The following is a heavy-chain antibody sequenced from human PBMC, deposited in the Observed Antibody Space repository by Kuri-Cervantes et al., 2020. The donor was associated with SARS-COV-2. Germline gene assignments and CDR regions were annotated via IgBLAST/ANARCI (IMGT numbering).Heavy chain of an antibody. CDR2: INPNSGGT. J-gene: IGHJ3*02. Sequence: ASVKVSCKASGYTFTSYGISWVRQAPGQGLEWMGWINPNSGGTNYAQKFQGRVTMTRDTSISTAYMELSRLRSDDTAVYYCARDRQLEQGGALDIWGQGTMVTVSS. CDR1: GYTFTSYG. V-gene: IGHV1-2*02. D-gene: IGHD1-1*01. CDR3: ARDRQLEQGGALDI.